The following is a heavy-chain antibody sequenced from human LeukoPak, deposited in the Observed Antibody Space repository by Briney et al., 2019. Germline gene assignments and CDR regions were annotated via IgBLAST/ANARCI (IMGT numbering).Heavy chain of an antibody. J-gene: IGHJ5*02. D-gene: IGHD4-11*01. CDR3: ARLVKSNYQYNWFDP. CDR1: GGSISSYY. Sequence: SETLSLTCTVSGGSISSYYWSWIRQPPGRGLEWIGYIYTSGSTNYNPSLKSRVTISVDTSKNQFSLKLSSVTAADTAVYYCARLVKSNYQYNWFDPWGQGTLVTVSS. CDR2: IYTSGST. V-gene: IGHV4-4*09.